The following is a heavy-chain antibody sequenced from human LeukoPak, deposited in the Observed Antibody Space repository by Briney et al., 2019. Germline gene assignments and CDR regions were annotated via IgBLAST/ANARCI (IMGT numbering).Heavy chain of an antibody. J-gene: IGHJ4*02. Sequence: TGGSLTLSCAASGFTFSSYAMGWVRQAPGKGLEWVSLISGSGGSTYYADSVKGRFTVSRDNSKNTEYLQMNSLRAEDTAIYYCAKDDDDGDHVVVDHWGQGTLVTVSS. CDR2: ISGSGGST. D-gene: IGHD4-17*01. CDR1: GFTFSSYA. CDR3: AKDDDDGDHVVVDH. V-gene: IGHV3-23*01.